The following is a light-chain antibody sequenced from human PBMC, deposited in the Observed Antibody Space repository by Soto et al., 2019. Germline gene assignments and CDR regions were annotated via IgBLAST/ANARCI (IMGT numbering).Light chain of an antibody. J-gene: IGKJ4*01. Sequence: DIQMNQYPPSVSASVGARVTITCRASHGISSWLAWYQQKPGKAPKLLIYAASSLQSGFPSRFSDSRSGTDFTLTISSLQPEDFATYSCQQANCFPLTFGGGTKVETK. CDR3: QQANCFPLT. CDR1: HGISSW. V-gene: IGKV1D-12*01. CDR2: AAS.